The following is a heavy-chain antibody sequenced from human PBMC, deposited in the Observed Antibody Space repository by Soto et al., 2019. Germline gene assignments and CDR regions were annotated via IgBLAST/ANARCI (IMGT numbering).Heavy chain of an antibody. V-gene: IGHV3-23*01. Sequence: EVQLLESGGGLVQPGGSLRLSCAASGFTFSSYAMSWVRQAPGKGLEWVSAISGSGGSTYYADSVKGRFTISRDNSKNTLYLQMNSLRVEDTAVYYCAKAPYGVTFPFDYWGQGTLVTVSS. J-gene: IGHJ4*02. CDR3: AKAPYGVTFPFDY. CDR1: GFTFSSYA. CDR2: ISGSGGST. D-gene: IGHD4-4*01.